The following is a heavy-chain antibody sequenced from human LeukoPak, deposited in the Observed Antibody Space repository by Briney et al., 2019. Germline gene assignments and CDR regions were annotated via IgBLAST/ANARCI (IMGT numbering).Heavy chain of an antibody. CDR2: ISGSDGST. CDR1: GLTFSNYA. D-gene: IGHD6-19*01. CDR3: AKDISLGSGWDHYFDY. Sequence: GGSLRLSCAASGLTFSNYAMSWVRQAPGKGLEWVSAISGSDGSTHYADSVKGRFTISRDNSKNTLYLQMNSLRAEDTAVYYCAKDISLGSGWDHYFDYWGQGTLATVSS. J-gene: IGHJ4*02. V-gene: IGHV3-23*01.